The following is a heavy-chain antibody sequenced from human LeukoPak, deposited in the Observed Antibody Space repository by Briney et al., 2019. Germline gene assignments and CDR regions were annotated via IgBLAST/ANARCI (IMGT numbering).Heavy chain of an antibody. J-gene: IGHJ6*03. CDR1: GGSISGGSYY. CDR3: ARELRYFDWLTRGYYYYYMDV. V-gene: IGHV4-61*02. Sequence: PSQTLSLTCTVSGGSISGGSYYWSWIRQPAGKGLEWIGRIYTSGSTNYNPSLKSRVTISVDTSKNQFSLKLSSVTAADTAVYYCARELRYFDWLTRGYYYYYMDVWGKGTTVTISS. CDR2: IYTSGST. D-gene: IGHD3-9*01.